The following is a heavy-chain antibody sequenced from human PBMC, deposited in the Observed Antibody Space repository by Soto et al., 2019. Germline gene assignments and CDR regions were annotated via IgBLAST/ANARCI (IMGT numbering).Heavy chain of an antibody. V-gene: IGHV1-69*01. D-gene: IGHD3-10*01. J-gene: IGHJ6*02. CDR2: IIPIFGTA. CDR1: GGTFSSYA. Sequence: QVQLVQSGAEVKKPGSSVKVSCKASGGTFSSYAISWVRQAPGQGLEWMGGIIPIFGTAIYAQKFQGRVTITADESTSTAYMELSSLISENTAVYYCARHRTTMVRGVYGMDVWGQGTKVTVSS. CDR3: ARHRTTMVRGVYGMDV.